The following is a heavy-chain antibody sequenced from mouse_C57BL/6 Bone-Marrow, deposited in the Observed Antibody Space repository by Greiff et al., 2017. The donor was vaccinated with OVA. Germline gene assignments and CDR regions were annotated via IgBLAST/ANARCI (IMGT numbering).Heavy chain of an antibody. CDR2: INPSNGGT. J-gene: IGHJ1*03. CDR1: GYTFTSYW. D-gene: IGHD1-1*01. CDR3: ARFYYGSFYWYFDV. Sequence: QVQLQQSGTELVKPGASVKLSCKASGYTFTSYWMHWVKQRPGQGLEWIGNINPSNGGTNYNEKFKSKATLTVDKSSSTAYMQLSSLTSEDSAVYYCARFYYGSFYWYFDVWGTGTTVTVSS. V-gene: IGHV1-53*01.